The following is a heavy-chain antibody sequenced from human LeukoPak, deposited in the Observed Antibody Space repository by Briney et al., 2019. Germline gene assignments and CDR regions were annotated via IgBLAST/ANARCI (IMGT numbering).Heavy chain of an antibody. CDR2: IKQDGSEK. D-gene: IGHD6-19*01. J-gene: IGHJ6*02. CDR1: GFTFSSYW. V-gene: IGHV3-7*01. Sequence: GGSLRLSCAASGFTFSSYWMSWVRQAPGKGLEWVANIKQDGSEKYYVDSVKGRFTISRDNTKNSLYLQVNSLRAEDTAVYYCARLKQWLVRDYYYYGMDVWGQGTTVTVSS. CDR3: ARLKQWLVRDYYYYGMDV.